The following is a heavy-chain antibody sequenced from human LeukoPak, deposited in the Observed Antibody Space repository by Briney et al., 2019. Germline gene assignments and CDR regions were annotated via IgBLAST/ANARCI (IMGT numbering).Heavy chain of an antibody. J-gene: IGHJ4*02. CDR3: ARETPGAGHFDY. CDR2: INHSGST. Sequence: SETLSLTCAVYGGSFSGYYRSWIRQPPGKGLEWIGEINHSGSTNYNPSLKSRVTISVDTSKNQFSLKLTAVTAADTAVYYCARETPGAGHFDYWGQGSLVTVSS. V-gene: IGHV4-34*01. CDR1: GGSFSGYY. D-gene: IGHD7-27*01.